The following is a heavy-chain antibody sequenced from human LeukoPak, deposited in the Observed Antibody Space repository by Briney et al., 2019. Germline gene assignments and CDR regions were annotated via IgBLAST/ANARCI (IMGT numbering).Heavy chain of an antibody. CDR1: GGSISSSSYY. J-gene: IGHJ4*02. CDR2: IYYTGST. Sequence: SETLSLTCSVSGGSISSSSYYWDWIRQPPGKGLEWIGTIYYTGSTYYNPSLKSRVTISVDRSKNQFSLKLSSVTAADTAVYYCARRGYASGWYSDYWGQGTLVTVSS. V-gene: IGHV4-39*01. D-gene: IGHD6-19*01. CDR3: ARRGYASGWYSDY.